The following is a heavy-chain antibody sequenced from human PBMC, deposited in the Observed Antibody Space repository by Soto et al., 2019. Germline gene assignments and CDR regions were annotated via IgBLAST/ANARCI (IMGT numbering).Heavy chain of an antibody. CDR3: AREGPPDIAWFGP. CDR2: GSA. V-gene: IGHV1-69*01. D-gene: IGHD2-15*01. Sequence: QVQLVQSGAEVKKPGSSVKVSCKASGGTFSIYTISWVRQAPGQGLEWMGGSANSAQKFQGRLIVTADESTSTVYLELSSLTSEDTAVYYCAREGPPDIAWFGPWGQGTLVSVSS. CDR1: GGTFSIYT. J-gene: IGHJ5*02.